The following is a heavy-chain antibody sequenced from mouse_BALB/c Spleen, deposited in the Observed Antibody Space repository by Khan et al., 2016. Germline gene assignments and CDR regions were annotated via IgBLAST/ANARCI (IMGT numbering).Heavy chain of an antibody. V-gene: IGHV1-7*01. CDR2: INPSTGYT. CDR3: ASYYGSSYAMDY. Sequence: VQLQESGAELAKPGASVKMSCKASGYTFTSYWMHWVKQRPGQGLEWIGYINPSTGYTEYNQKFKDKATLTADKSSSTAYMQLSSLTSEDSAVYCCASYYGSSYAMDYWDQGTSVTVSS. D-gene: IGHD1-1*01. CDR1: GYTFTSYW. J-gene: IGHJ4*01.